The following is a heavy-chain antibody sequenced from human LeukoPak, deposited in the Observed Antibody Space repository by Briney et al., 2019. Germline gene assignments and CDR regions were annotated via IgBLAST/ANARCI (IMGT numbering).Heavy chain of an antibody. V-gene: IGHV3-21*04. CDR1: GFTFSGYS. Sequence: GESLRLSCAASGFTFSGYSMNWVRQAPGKGLEWVSSISSSSIYIYYADSVKGRFTISRDNSKNTLYLQMNSLRAEDTAVYYCAKDYVGYCGGDCYPHFDYWGQGTLVTVSS. J-gene: IGHJ4*02. CDR3: AKDYVGYCGGDCYPHFDY. CDR2: ISSSSIYI. D-gene: IGHD2-21*01.